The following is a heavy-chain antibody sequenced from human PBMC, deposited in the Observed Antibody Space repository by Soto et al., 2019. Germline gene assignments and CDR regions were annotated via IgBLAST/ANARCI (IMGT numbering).Heavy chain of an antibody. CDR3: ASGPGPTNYYDILTGPQGVLDY. D-gene: IGHD3-9*01. CDR1: GSTFSSYD. J-gene: IGHJ4*02. Sequence: PGGSLRLSCAASGSTFSSYDIHWVRQAPGKGLQWLAHISPDGNNAYYADSVKGRFTISRDISKNTLYLQMSSLRDEDTAVYYCASGPGPTNYYDILTGPQGVLDYWGQGTLVTVSS. V-gene: IGHV3-30*14. CDR2: ISPDGNNA.